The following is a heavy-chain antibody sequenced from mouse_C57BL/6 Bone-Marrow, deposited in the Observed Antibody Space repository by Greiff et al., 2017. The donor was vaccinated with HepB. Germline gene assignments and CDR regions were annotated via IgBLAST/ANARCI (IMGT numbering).Heavy chain of an antibody. Sequence: VQLQQSGPGLVQPSQSLSITCTVSGFSLTSYGVHWVRQSPGKGLEWLGVIWSGGSTDYNAAFISRLSISKDNSKGQVFFKMNSLQADDTTIYYCARKGGWLLRDAMDYWGQGTSVTVSS. J-gene: IGHJ4*01. V-gene: IGHV2-2*01. CDR1: GFSLTSYG. CDR3: ARKGGWLLRDAMDY. CDR2: IWSGGST. D-gene: IGHD2-3*01.